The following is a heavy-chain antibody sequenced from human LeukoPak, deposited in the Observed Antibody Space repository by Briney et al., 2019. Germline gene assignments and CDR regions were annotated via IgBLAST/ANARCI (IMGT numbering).Heavy chain of an antibody. J-gene: IGHJ4*02. Sequence: PGGSLRLSCAASGFTFSSYGMHWVRQAPGKGLEWVAVISYDGSNKYYADSVKGRFTISRDNSKNTLYLQMNSLRAEDTAVYYCAKDNGGNSGYDFWGQGTLVTVSS. D-gene: IGHD5-12*01. CDR2: ISYDGSNK. CDR1: GFTFSSYG. V-gene: IGHV3-30*18. CDR3: AKDNGGNSGYDF.